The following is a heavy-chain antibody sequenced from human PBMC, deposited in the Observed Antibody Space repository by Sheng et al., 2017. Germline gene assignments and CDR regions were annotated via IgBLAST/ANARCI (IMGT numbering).Heavy chain of an antibody. CDR3: ARVDRTYYDSSGYLVWGRWFDP. J-gene: IGHJ5*02. CDR2: IYHSGST. D-gene: IGHD3-22*01. CDR1: GYSISSGYY. Sequence: QVQLQESGPGLVKPSETLSLTCAVSGYSISSGYYWGWIRQPPGKGLEWIGSIYHSGSTYYNPSLKSRVTISVDTSKNQFSLKLSSVTAADTAVYYCARVDRTYYDSSGYLVWGRWFDPGAREPWSP. V-gene: IGHV4-38-2*01.